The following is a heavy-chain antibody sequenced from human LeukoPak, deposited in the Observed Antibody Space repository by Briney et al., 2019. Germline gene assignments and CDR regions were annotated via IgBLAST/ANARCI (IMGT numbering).Heavy chain of an antibody. CDR1: GFTFSGSA. V-gene: IGHV3-73*01. CDR3: TRRGYGDYGGDAFDI. J-gene: IGHJ3*02. D-gene: IGHD4-17*01. CDR2: IRSKANSYAT. Sequence: GGSLRLSCAASGFTFSGSAMQWVRQASGKGLEWVGRIRSKANSYATAYAASVKGRFTISRDDSKDTAYLQMNSLKTEDTAVYYCTRRGYGDYGGDAFDIWGQGTMVTVSS.